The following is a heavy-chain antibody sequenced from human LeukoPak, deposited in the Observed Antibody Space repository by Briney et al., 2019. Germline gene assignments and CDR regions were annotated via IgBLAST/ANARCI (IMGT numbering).Heavy chain of an antibody. CDR3: ARDSSAVGPSGY. D-gene: IGHD3-22*01. Sequence: PGGSLRLSCAASGFTVSSNYMSWVRQAPGKGLEWVSVIYSGGSTYYADSVKGRFTISRDNSKNTLYLQMNSLRAEDTAVYYFARDSSAVGPSGYWGQGTLVTVSS. J-gene: IGHJ4*02. CDR2: IYSGGST. CDR1: GFTVSSNY. V-gene: IGHV3-66*02.